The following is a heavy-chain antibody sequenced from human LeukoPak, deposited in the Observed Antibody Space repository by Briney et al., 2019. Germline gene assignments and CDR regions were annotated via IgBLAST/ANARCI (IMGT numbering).Heavy chain of an antibody. CDR2: ISSSSSYI. J-gene: IGHJ3*02. Sequence: PGGPLRLSCAGSKFTLSSSWMSWLRQAPGKGLEWVSSISSSSSYIYYADSVKGRFTISRDNAKNSLYLQMNSLRAEDTAVYYCARAGIKYSSSWAKGDAFDIWGQGTMVTVSS. D-gene: IGHD6-13*01. CDR3: ARAGIKYSSSWAKGDAFDI. CDR1: KFTLSSSW. V-gene: IGHV3-21*01.